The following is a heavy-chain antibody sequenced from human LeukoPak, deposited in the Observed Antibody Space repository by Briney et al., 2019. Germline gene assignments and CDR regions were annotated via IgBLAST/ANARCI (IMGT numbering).Heavy chain of an antibody. CDR2: ISAYNGNT. J-gene: IGHJ6*03. D-gene: IGHD3-10*01. V-gene: IGHV1-18*01. CDR1: GYTFTSYG. CDR3: ARGSGSYYGYYYMDV. Sequence: ASVKVSCKASGYTFTSYGISWVRQAPGEGLEWMGWISAYNGNTKYAQKLQGRVTMTTDTSTSTAYMELRSLRSDDTAVYYCARGSGSYYGYYYMDVWGKGTTVTVSS.